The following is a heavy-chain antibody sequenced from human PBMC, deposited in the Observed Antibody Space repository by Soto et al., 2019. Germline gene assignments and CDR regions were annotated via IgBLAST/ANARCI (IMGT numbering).Heavy chain of an antibody. CDR1: GGCISSYY. CDR2: IYTSGST. CDR3: AREHAAMATVADRVDY. D-gene: IGHD5-18*01. Sequence: PSETLSLTCTVSGGCISSYYWSWIRQTAGKGLEWIGRIYTSGSTNYNPSLKSRVTMSVDTSKNQFSLKLSSVTAADTAVYYCAREHAAMATVADRVDYWGQGTLVTVSS. J-gene: IGHJ4*02. V-gene: IGHV4-4*07.